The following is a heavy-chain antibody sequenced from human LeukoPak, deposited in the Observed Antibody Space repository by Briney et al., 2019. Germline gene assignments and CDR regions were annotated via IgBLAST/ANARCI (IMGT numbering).Heavy chain of an antibody. Sequence: PSETLSLTCTVSGGSISSYYWSWIRQPPGKGLEWIGYTYYSGSTNYNPSLKSRVTISVDTSKNQFSLKLSSVTAADTAVYYCARGYAGATTFDYWGQGTLVTVSS. V-gene: IGHV4-59*01. CDR1: GGSISSYY. J-gene: IGHJ4*02. CDR3: ARGYAGATTFDY. D-gene: IGHD1-26*01. CDR2: TYYSGST.